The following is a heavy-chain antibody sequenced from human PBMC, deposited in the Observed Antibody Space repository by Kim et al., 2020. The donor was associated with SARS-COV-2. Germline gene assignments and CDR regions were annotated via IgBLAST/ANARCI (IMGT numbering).Heavy chain of an antibody. CDR3: AKDQGWELSQFDY. Sequence: YADDVKGRFTISRDNSKNTLYLQMNSLRAEDTAVYYCAKDQGWELSQFDYWGQGTLVTVSS. J-gene: IGHJ4*02. D-gene: IGHD1-26*01. V-gene: IGHV3-23*01.